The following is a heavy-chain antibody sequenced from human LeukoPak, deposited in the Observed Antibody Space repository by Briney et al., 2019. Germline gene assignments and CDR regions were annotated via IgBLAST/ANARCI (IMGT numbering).Heavy chain of an antibody. CDR2: IYYTGST. CDR3: ARVYQSAEYYFDY. CDR1: GGSIDSYY. V-gene: IGHV4-59*01. Sequence: SGTLSLTCTVSGGSIDSYYWSWIRHPPGKGLEWIGYIYYTGSTEYHPSLKSRVTISLYTSKNQCSLKLTSVTAADTAVYYCARVYQSAEYYFDYWGQGNLVSVSS. J-gene: IGHJ4*02. D-gene: IGHD2-2*01.